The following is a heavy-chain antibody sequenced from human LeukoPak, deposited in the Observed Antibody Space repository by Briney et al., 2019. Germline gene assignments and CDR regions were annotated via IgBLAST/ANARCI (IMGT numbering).Heavy chain of an antibody. CDR1: GGTFSSYA. J-gene: IGHJ4*02. V-gene: IGHV1-8*03. CDR3: ARVDGSADY. D-gene: IGHD1-26*01. Sequence: VASVKVSCKASGGTFSSYAISWVRQAPGQGLEWMGWVNPNSGNTGYAQKFQGRVTISRDTSISTAYMELSSLRSEDTAVYYCARVDGSADYRGQGTLVTVSS. CDR2: VNPNSGNT.